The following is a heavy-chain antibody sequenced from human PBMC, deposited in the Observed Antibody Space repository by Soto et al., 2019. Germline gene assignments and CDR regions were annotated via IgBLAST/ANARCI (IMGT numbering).Heavy chain of an antibody. CDR1: GFTFSSYG. J-gene: IGHJ6*02. Sequence: GGSLRLSCAASGFTFSSYGMNWVRQAPGKGLEWVSCISSRSRTKYYADSVKGRFTISRDNAKNSLYLQMDSLRDDDTAVYYCAKEGQWQPSWADVWGQGTTVTVSS. D-gene: IGHD6-19*01. CDR2: ISSRSRTK. V-gene: IGHV3-48*02. CDR3: AKEGQWQPSWADV.